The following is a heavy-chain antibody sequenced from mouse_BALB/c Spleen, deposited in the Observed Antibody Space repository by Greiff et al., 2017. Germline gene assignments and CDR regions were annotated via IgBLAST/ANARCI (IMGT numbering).Heavy chain of an antibody. Sequence: DVMLVESGGDLVKPGGSLKLSCAASGFTFSSYGMSWVRQTPGKRLEWVATISSGGSYTYYPDSVKGRVTISRDNAKNTLYLQMSSLKSEDTAMYYCARQGIYYDYAYWGQGTLVTVSA. CDR3: ARQGIYYDYAY. CDR2: ISSGGSYT. V-gene: IGHV5-6*02. J-gene: IGHJ3*01. D-gene: IGHD2-4*01. CDR1: GFTFSSYG.